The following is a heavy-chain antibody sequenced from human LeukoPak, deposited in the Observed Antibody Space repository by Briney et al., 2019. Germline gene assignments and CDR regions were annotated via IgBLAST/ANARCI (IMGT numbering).Heavy chain of an antibody. CDR2: INPSGGST. J-gene: IGHJ2*01. CDR3: ARGGSVLGLAGRLFDL. D-gene: IGHD3-10*01. V-gene: IGHV1-46*01. CDR1: GYTFTSYY. Sequence: ASVKVSCKASGYTFTSYYMHWVRQAPGQGLEWMGIINPSGGSTSYAQKFQGRVTMTRDMSTSTVYMELSSLRSEDTAVYYCARGGSVLGLAGRLFDLWGRGTLVTVSS.